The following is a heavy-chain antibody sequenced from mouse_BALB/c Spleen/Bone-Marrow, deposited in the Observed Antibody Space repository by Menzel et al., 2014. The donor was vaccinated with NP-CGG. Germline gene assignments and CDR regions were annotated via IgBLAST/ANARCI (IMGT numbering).Heavy chain of an antibody. CDR2: ISYSGSS. J-gene: IGHJ2*01. Sequence: EVHLVESGPGLVKPSQSLSLTCTVTGYSIXSDYAWNWIRQFPGNKLEWMGYISYSGSSSYNPSLESRISITRDTSKTQFFLQLHSVTTEDTATYYCARYDYDVGYFDYWGQGTTLTVSS. CDR3: ARYDYDVGYFDY. D-gene: IGHD2-4*01. V-gene: IGHV3-2*02. CDR1: GYSIXSDYA.